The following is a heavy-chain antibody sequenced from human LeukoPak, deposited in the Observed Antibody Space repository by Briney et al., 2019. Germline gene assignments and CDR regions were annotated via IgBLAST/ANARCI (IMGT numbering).Heavy chain of an antibody. V-gene: IGHV3-30-3*01. CDR1: GFTFSSYA. J-gene: IGHJ4*02. CDR2: ISYDGSNK. Sequence: GRSLRLSCAASGFTFSSYAMHWVRQAPGKGLEWVAVISYDGSNKYYADSVKGRFTISRDNSKNTLYLQMNSLRAEDTAVYYCAKESRIAAAGMVDYWGQGTLVTVSS. D-gene: IGHD6-13*01. CDR3: AKESRIAAAGMVDY.